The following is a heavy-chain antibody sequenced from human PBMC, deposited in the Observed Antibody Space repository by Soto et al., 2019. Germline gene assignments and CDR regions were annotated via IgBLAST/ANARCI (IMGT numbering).Heavy chain of an antibody. Sequence: QVQLQESGPGQVKPSETLALTCTVSGGSIIAYYWSWIRQPPGKGLEWIGYIYYSGSTNYNPSLKSRVTMSLDTSMSQFSLKLSSVTAADTAVYYCARRPRYGDYGIDYWGQGTLVTVSS. CDR3: ARRPRYGDYGIDY. CDR1: GGSIIAYY. V-gene: IGHV4-59*01. J-gene: IGHJ4*02. CDR2: IYYSGST. D-gene: IGHD4-17*01.